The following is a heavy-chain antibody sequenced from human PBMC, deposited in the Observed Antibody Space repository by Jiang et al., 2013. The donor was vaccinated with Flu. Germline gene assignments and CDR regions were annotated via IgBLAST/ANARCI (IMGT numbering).Heavy chain of an antibody. Sequence: LLKPSETLSLTCTVSGGSISSYYWSWIRQPPGKGLEWIGYIYYSGSTNYNPSLKSRVTISVDTSKNQFSLKLSSVTAADTAVYYCARGTARWGQGTLVTVSS. V-gene: IGHV4-59*01. CDR2: IYYSGST. CDR3: ARGTAR. D-gene: IGHD1-1*01. J-gene: IGHJ4*02. CDR1: GGSISSYY.